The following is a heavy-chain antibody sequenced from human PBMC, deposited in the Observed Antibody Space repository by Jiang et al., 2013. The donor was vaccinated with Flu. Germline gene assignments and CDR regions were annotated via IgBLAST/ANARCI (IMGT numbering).Heavy chain of an antibody. J-gene: IGHJ6*02. CDR2: ISSSGSTI. CDR1: GFTFSDYY. Sequence: SLRLSCAASGFTFSDYYMSWIRQAPGKGLEWVSYISSSGSTIYYADSVKGRFTISRDNAKNSLYLQMNSLRAEDTAVYYCARDRRDSSGWYHGPYYYGMDVWGQGTTVTVSS. V-gene: IGHV3-11*04. D-gene: IGHD6-19*01. CDR3: ARDRRDSSGWYHGPYYYGMDV.